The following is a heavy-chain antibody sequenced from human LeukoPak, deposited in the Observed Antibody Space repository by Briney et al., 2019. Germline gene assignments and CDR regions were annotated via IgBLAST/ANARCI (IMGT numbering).Heavy chain of an antibody. J-gene: IGHJ3*02. Sequence: GGSLRLSCAASGFTFSSYAMHWVRHAPGKGLVWVSRINTDGSSTSYADSVKGRFTISRDNAKNTLYLQMNSLRAEDTAVYYCARQPDSSGYYPPGAFDIWGQGTMVTVSS. CDR1: GFTFSSYA. CDR3: ARQPDSSGYYPPGAFDI. V-gene: IGHV3-74*01. D-gene: IGHD3-22*01. CDR2: INTDGSST.